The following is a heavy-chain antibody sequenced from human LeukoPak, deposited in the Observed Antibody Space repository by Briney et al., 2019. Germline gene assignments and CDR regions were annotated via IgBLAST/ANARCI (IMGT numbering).Heavy chain of an antibody. CDR3: ARNKDSNPYYYYYMDV. V-gene: IGHV4-34*01. J-gene: IGHJ6*03. Sequence: SETLSLTCAVYGGSFSGYYWSWIRQPPGKGLEWIGEINHSGSTNYNPSLKSRVTISVDTSKNQFSLKLSSVTAADTAVYHCARNKDSNPYYYYYMDVWGKGTTVTVSS. CDR2: INHSGST. CDR1: GGSFSGYY. D-gene: IGHD4-11*01.